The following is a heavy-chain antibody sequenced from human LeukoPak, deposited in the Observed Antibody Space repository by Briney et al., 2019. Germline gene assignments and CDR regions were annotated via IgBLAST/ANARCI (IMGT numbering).Heavy chain of an antibody. V-gene: IGHV3-9*01. D-gene: IGHD2-21*02. J-gene: IGHJ5*02. CDR1: GLTFDDYA. Sequence: PGWSLTLSCAASGLTFDDYAMHWVRQAPGKGLEWVAGISWNSESIGYADCVKGQFTNSRDNAKNSLYLQMNSLRAEDTALYYYAKDSSRGDRARGLRNWFDPWGEGTLVTVS. CDR3: AKDSSRGDRARGLRNWFDP. CDR2: ISWNSESI.